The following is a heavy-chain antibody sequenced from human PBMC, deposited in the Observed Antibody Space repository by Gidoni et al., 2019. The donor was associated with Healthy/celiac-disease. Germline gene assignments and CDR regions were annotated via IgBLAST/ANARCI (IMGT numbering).Heavy chain of an antibody. D-gene: IGHD6-6*01. Sequence: EVQLVESGGGLVQPGRSLRLSCAASGFTFDAYAMHWVRQAPGKGLEWVSGISWNSGSIGYADSVKGRFTISRDNAKNSLYLQMNSLRAEDTALYYCAKDTYSSSFRGADYWGQGTLVTVSS. J-gene: IGHJ4*02. CDR2: ISWNSGSI. CDR1: GFTFDAYA. V-gene: IGHV3-9*01. CDR3: AKDTYSSSFRGADY.